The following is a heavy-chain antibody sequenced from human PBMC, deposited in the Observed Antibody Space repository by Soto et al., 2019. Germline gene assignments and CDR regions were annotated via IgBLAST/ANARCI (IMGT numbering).Heavy chain of an antibody. D-gene: IGHD3-10*01. CDR3: ARHNYGSGSTYFDY. CDR1: GGSISSYY. V-gene: IGHV4-59*08. CDR2: IYYSGST. J-gene: IGHJ4*02. Sequence: SETLSLTCTVSGGSISSYYWSWIRQPPGKGLEWIGYIYYSGSTNYNPSLKSRVTISVDTSKNQFSLKLNSMTAADTAVYYCARHNYGSGSTYFDYWGQGTLVTSPQ.